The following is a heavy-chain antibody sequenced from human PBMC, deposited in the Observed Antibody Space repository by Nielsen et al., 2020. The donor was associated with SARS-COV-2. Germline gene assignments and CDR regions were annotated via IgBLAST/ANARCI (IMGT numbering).Heavy chain of an antibody. Sequence: GEFLKISCPASEFTVTSNYMSWVRQAPGKGLEWVSMMYSDGKTFYADSVKGRFTISRDNSKNTLYLQLNSLRAEDTAVFYCAKISGSQRHYFDFWGQGALVTVSS. V-gene: IGHV3-53*01. J-gene: IGHJ4*02. D-gene: IGHD1-26*01. CDR2: MYSDGKT. CDR1: EFTVTSNY. CDR3: AKISGSQRHYFDF.